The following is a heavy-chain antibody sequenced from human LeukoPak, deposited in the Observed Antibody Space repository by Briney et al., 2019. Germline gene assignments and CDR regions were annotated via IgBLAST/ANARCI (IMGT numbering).Heavy chain of an antibody. J-gene: IGHJ4*02. CDR2: IRSKAYGGTA. CDR3: TREGHDILTGYYMTIDY. CDR1: GFTFGDYA. Sequence: PGRSLRLSCTGSGFTFGDYAMNWVRQAPGKGLEWVGFIRSKAYGGTAEYAASVKGRFTISRDDSKSIAYLQMNSLKTEDTAVYYCTREGHDILTGYYMTIDYWGQGTLVTVSS. V-gene: IGHV3-49*04. D-gene: IGHD3-9*01.